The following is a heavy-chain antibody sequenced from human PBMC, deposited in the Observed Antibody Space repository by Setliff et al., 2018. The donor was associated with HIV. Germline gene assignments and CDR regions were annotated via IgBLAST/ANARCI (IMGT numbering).Heavy chain of an antibody. CDR3: ARLGYCSRTTCYGYYYMDV. V-gene: IGHV4-59*08. CDR2: IYYSGST. CDR1: GGSISSYY. Sequence: SETLSLTRTVSGGSISSYYWSWIRQPPGKGLEWIGYIYYSGSTNYNPSLKSRVTISVDTSKNQFSLKLSSVTAADTAVYYCARLGYCSRTTCYGYYYMDVWGKGTTVTVSS. D-gene: IGHD2-2*01. J-gene: IGHJ6*03.